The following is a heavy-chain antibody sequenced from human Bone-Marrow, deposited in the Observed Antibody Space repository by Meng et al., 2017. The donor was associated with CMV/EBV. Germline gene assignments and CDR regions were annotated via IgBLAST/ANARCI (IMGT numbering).Heavy chain of an antibody. V-gene: IGHV1-46*01. CDR3: ATGLGGGGNPGFDH. CDR1: GYRFTKYY. D-gene: IGHD2-15*01. J-gene: IGHJ4*02. CDR2: IDPNGGST. Sequence: SGYRFTKYYIHWVRQAPGQGLQWMGIIDPNGGSTMFAQKFQDRITLTMDTSTTTVYMQLSSLKSDDTAMYYCATGLGGGGNPGFDHWGQGTLVTVSS.